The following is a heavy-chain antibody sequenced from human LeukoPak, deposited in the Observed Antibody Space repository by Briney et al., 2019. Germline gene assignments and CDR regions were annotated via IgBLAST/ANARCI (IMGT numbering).Heavy chain of an antibody. D-gene: IGHD2-2*01. J-gene: IGHJ4*02. CDR3: ARIVSSDCSTSSCYPDY. CDR1: GGSISSGGYY. CDR2: IYYSGGT. V-gene: IGHV4-31*03. Sequence: SETLSLTCTVSGGSISSGGYYWSWIRQYPGKGLEWIGYIYYSGGTYYNPSLKSRVTISLDTSKNQFSLKLSSVTAADTAVYYCARIVSSDCSTSSCYPDYWGQGTLVTVSS.